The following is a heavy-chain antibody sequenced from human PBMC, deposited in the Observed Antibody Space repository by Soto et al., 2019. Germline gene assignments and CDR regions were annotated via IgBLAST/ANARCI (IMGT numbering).Heavy chain of an antibody. CDR1: GFTFSNAW. Sequence: GGSLRLSCAASGFTFSNAWVSWVRQAPGKGLEWVGRIKSKTDGGTTDYAAPVKGRFTISRDDSKNTLYLQMNSLKTEDTAVYYCTTAVPYYYDSSYFDYWGQGTLVTVSS. D-gene: IGHD3-22*01. CDR2: IKSKTDGGTT. J-gene: IGHJ4*02. V-gene: IGHV3-15*01. CDR3: TTAVPYYYDSSYFDY.